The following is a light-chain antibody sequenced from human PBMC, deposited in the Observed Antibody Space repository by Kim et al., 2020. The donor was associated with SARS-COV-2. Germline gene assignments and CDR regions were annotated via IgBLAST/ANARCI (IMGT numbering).Light chain of an antibody. Sequence: DIQMTQSPASLSASVGDRVTISCRASQGISNSLAWYQQKPGKAPKLLLYAASRLESGVPSRFSGSGSGTDNTLTISSLQPEDFGTYYCKQYYYTPRTFGQGTKVDI. CDR2: AAS. J-gene: IGKJ1*01. CDR1: QGISNS. V-gene: IGKV1-NL1*01. CDR3: KQYYYTPRT.